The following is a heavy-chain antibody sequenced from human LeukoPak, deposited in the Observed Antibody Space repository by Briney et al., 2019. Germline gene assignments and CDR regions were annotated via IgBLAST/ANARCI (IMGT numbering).Heavy chain of an antibody. CDR1: GYTLTELS. V-gene: IGHV1-24*01. D-gene: IGHD1/OR15-1a*01. CDR2: FDPEDGET. J-gene: IGHJ4*02. CDR3: ARDNNWNNDY. Sequence: ASVKVSCKVSGYTLTELSMHWVRQAPGKGLEWMGGFDPEDGETIYAQKFQGRVTMTRDTSTSTVYMELSSLRSEDTAVYYCARDNNWNNDYWGQGTLVTVSS.